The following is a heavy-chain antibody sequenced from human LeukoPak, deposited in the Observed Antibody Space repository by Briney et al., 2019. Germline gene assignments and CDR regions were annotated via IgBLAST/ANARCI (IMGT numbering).Heavy chain of an antibody. CDR2: IYSSGST. V-gene: IGHV4-4*07. CDR1: GGSITGYY. D-gene: IGHD3-22*01. Sequence: SETLSLTCSVSGGSITGYYWSWIRQSAGKGVEWIGRIYSSGSTNYNPSLKSRVTISLDTSKNQFSLKLSSVTAADTAVYYCASLNYYDSSGYSGAYYYFDYWGQGTLVTVSS. CDR3: ASLNYYDSSGYSGAYYYFDY. J-gene: IGHJ4*02.